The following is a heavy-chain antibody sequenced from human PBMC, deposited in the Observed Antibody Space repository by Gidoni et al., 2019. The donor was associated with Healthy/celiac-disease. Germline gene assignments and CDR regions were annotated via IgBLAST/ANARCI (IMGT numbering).Heavy chain of an antibody. V-gene: IGHV4-34*01. CDR2: INHSGST. CDR3: ARGVGIVVVPVGSYYFDY. J-gene: IGHJ4*02. D-gene: IGHD2-2*01. CDR1: GGSFSGYY. Sequence: QVQLQQWGAGLLKPSETLSLTCAVYGGSFSGYYWSWIRQPPGKGLEWIGEINHSGSTNYNPSLKSRVTISVDTSKNQFSLKLSSVTAADTAVYYCARGVGIVVVPVGSYYFDYWGQGTLVTVSS.